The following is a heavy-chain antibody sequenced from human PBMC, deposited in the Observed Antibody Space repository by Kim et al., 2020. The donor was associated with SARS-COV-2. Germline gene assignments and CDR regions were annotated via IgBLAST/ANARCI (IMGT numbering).Heavy chain of an antibody. Sequence: GGSLRLSCAASGFTFSNAWMSWVRQAPGKGLEWVGRIKSKTDGGTVDYAAAAVDSMTIISGDSTNNPVFLQKSSQNNENAAVYCTSSGTRFFDY. V-gene: IGHV3-15*01. CDR3: SSGTRFFDY. J-gene: IGHJ4*01. CDR1: GFTFSNAW. D-gene: IGHD2-2*01. CDR2: IKSKTDGGTV.